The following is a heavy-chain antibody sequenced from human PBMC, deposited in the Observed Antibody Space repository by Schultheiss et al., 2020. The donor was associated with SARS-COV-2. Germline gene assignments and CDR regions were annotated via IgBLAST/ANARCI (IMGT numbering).Heavy chain of an antibody. CDR2: IYYSGST. J-gene: IGHJ6*02. V-gene: IGHV4-59*01. D-gene: IGHD6-13*01. CDR1: GGSISSYY. Sequence: SETLSLTCTVSGGSISSYYWSWIRQPPGKGLEWIGYIYYSGSTNYNPSLKSRVTISVDTPKNQFSLKLSSVTAADTAVYYCARSPYSSSWLDVWGQGTTVTVSS. CDR3: ARSPYSSSWLDV.